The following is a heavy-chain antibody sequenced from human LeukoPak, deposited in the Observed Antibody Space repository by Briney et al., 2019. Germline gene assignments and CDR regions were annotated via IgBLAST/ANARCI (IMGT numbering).Heavy chain of an antibody. V-gene: IGHV4-61*02. J-gene: IGHJ4*02. D-gene: IGHD5-24*01. CDR2: IHTSGST. Sequence: SETLSLTCTVSGGSISSGTYFWSWIRQPAGKGLGWIGRIHTSGSTNYSPSLRSRVTISVDTSKNQFSLNLSSVTAADTAVYYCARGVVEMATSWGYWGQGTLVTVSS. CDR3: ARGVVEMATSWGY. CDR1: GGSISSGTYF.